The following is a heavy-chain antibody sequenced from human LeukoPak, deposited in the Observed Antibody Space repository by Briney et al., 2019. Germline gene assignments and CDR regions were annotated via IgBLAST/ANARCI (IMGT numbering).Heavy chain of an antibody. CDR1: GFTFSSYG. V-gene: IGHV3-30*03. CDR3: ARIAHAQWLVSPSCMDV. CDR2: ISYDGSNK. J-gene: IGHJ6*02. Sequence: PGGSLRLSCAASGFTFSSYGMHWVRQAPGKGLEWVAVISYDGSNKYYADSVKGRFTISRDNAKNSLYLQMNSLRAEDTAVYYCARIAHAQWLVSPSCMDVWGQGTTVTVSS. D-gene: IGHD6-19*01.